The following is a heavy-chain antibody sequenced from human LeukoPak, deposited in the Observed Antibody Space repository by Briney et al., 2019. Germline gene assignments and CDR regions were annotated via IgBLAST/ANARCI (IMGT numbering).Heavy chain of an antibody. D-gene: IGHD3-10*01. CDR3: AKHRFGEPRFDN. V-gene: IGHV4-59*08. CDR1: GDSITSYY. CDR2: IFHAGNT. J-gene: IGHJ4*02. Sequence: PSETLSLTCTVSGDSITSYYWSWIRQPPGEGLGWIGYIFHAGNTNYNPSLKSRVSMSLDTSKRQTSLRLNSVTAADTAVYYCAKHRFGEPRFDNWGQGSLVSVSS.